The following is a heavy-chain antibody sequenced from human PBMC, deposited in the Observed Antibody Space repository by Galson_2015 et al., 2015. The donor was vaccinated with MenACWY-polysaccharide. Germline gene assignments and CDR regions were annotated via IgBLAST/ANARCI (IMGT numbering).Heavy chain of an antibody. D-gene: IGHD1-1*01. Sequence: SLRLSCAASGFTFRNYGMYWVRQAPGKGLEWVTVISYDGRDKYYADSVRGRFTISRDNSKNTLYLQMNGLRAEDTAVYYCAAWRRTYYFDYWGQGTLVTVSS. CDR2: ISYDGRDK. CDR1: GFTFRNYG. CDR3: AAWRRTYYFDY. J-gene: IGHJ4*02. V-gene: IGHV3-30*03.